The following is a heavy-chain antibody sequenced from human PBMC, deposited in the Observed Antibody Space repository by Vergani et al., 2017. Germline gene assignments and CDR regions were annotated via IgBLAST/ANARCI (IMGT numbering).Heavy chain of an antibody. CDR1: GGSISSSSYY. J-gene: IGHJ4*02. Sequence: QLQLQESGPGLVKPSETLSLTCTVSGGSISSSSYYWGWIRQPPGKGLEWIGSIYYSGSTYYNPSLKSRVTISVTTSKNQCSLKLSSVTAADTAVFYCARRLGGDYGGNSFDYWGQGTLVTVSS. V-gene: IGHV4-39*01. CDR2: IYYSGST. D-gene: IGHD4-23*01. CDR3: ARRLGGDYGGNSFDY.